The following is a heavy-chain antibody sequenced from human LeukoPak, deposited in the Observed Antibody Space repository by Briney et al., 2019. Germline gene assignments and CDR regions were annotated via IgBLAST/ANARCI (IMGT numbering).Heavy chain of an antibody. D-gene: IGHD4-17*01. V-gene: IGHV4-59*08. J-gene: IGHJ4*02. CDR1: GGSISSYY. CDR2: IYYSGST. CDR3: ARHPVTRWYFDY. Sequence: SETLSLTCTVSGGSISSYYWSWIRQPPGKGLEWIGYIYYSGSTNYNPSLKSRVTISVDTSKNQFSLRLSSVTAADTAVYYCARHPVTRWYFDYWGQGTLVTVSS.